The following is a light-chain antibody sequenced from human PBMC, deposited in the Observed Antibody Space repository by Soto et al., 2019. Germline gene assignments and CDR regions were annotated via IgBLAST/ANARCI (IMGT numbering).Light chain of an antibody. J-gene: IGLJ3*02. V-gene: IGLV6-57*03. Sequence: NFMLTQPHSVSESPGKTVTISCTRSSGSIASNYVQWYQQRPGSAPTTVIYEDNQRPSGVPDRFSGSIDSSSNSASLTISGLKTEDEADYYCQSYDSSKEVFGGGTKGTVL. CDR1: SGSIASNY. CDR2: EDN. CDR3: QSYDSSKEV.